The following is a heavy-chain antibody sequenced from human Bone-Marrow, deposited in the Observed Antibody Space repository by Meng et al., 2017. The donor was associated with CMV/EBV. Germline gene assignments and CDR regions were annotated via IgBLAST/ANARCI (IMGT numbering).Heavy chain of an antibody. V-gene: IGHV3-48*03. CDR3: ARWVTASYSRGYSYGREDY. J-gene: IGHJ4*02. Sequence: GGPLRLSCAASGFTFSSYEMNWVRQAPGKGLEWVSYISSSGSTIYYADSVKGRFTISRDNAKNSLYLQMNSLRAEDTAVYYCARWVTASYSRGYSYGREDYWGQGTLVTVSS. CDR2: ISSSGSTI. CDR1: GFTFSSYE. D-gene: IGHD5-18*01.